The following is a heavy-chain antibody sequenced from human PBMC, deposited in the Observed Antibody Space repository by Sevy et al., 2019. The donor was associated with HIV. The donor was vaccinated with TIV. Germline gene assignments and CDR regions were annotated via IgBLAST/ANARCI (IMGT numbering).Heavy chain of an antibody. Sequence: GESLKISCAASGFNFRTHAMHWVRHAPGRGLEWVAVISYAGDTKYNTDSVKGRFSISRCNSKNTLFLQMNSLRPEDTAVYYCARDSGYSPYDYPGNYWGQGTLVTASS. V-gene: IGHV3-30-3*01. CDR2: ISYAGDTK. CDR3: ARDSGYSPYDYPGNY. J-gene: IGHJ4*02. CDR1: GFNFRTHA. D-gene: IGHD5-12*01.